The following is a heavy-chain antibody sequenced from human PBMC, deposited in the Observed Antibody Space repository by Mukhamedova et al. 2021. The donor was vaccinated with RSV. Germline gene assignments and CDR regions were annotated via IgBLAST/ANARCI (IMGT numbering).Heavy chain of an antibody. D-gene: IGHD2-2*01. CDR2: SSGSTI. CDR3: ARDPRVYCSSTSCYEGSYYYYGMDV. Sequence: SSGSTIYYADSVKGRFTISRDNAKNSLYLQMNSLRAEDTAVYYCARDPRVYCSSTSCYEGSYYYYGMDVWGQGTTVTVSS. J-gene: IGHJ6*02. V-gene: IGHV3-11*01.